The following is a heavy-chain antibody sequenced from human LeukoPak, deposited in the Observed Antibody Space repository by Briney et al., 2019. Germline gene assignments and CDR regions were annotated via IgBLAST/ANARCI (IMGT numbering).Heavy chain of an antibody. CDR2: IYYSGST. CDR3: ARHQDYYDSSGYFAY. V-gene: IGHV4-39*01. CDR1: GGSISSSSYY. Sequence: SETLSLTCTVSGGSISSSSYYWGWIRQPPGKGLEWIGSIYYSGSTYYNPSLKSRVTISVDTSKNQFSLKLSSVTAADTAVYYCARHQDYYDSSGYFAYRGEGTLVTVSS. J-gene: IGHJ4*02. D-gene: IGHD3-22*01.